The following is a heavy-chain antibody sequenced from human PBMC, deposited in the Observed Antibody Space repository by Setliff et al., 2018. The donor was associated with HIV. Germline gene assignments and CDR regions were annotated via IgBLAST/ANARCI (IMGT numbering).Heavy chain of an antibody. J-gene: IGHJ4*02. Sequence: QPGGSLRLSCAASGFIFDRHTMHWVRRAPGKGLEWLSLISYDGSNLDYADSVKGRFTISRDNSKSILYLQMNSLRPEDKAVYYCVRDLDAGRTRIFDSWGQGALVTVSS. CDR3: VRDLDAGRTRIFDS. CDR1: GFIFDRHT. CDR2: ISYDGSNL. V-gene: IGHV3-30*04. D-gene: IGHD1-1*01.